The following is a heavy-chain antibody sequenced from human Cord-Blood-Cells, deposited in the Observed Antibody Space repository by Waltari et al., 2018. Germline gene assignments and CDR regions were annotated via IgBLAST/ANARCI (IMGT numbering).Heavy chain of an antibody. Sequence: QVQLVQSGAEVKKPGASVKVSCKASGYTFTSYYMHWVRQAPGQGLEWMGIINPSGGSTSYAQKFQGRVTMTRDTSTSTVYMELSSLRSEDTAVYYCAREVAAAGEGYYYYGMDVWGQGTTVTVSS. V-gene: IGHV1-46*01. CDR3: AREVAAAGEGYYYYGMDV. CDR1: GYTFTSYY. D-gene: IGHD6-13*01. CDR2: INPSGGST. J-gene: IGHJ6*02.